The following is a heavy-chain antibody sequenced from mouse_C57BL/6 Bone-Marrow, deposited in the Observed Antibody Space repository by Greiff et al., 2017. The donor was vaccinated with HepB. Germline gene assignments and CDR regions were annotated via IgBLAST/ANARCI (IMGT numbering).Heavy chain of an antibody. CDR2: ISDGGSYT. J-gene: IGHJ3*01. CDR1: GFTFSSYA. Sequence: EVMLVESGGGLVKPGGSLKLSCAASGFTFSSYAMSWVRQTPEKRLEWVATISDGGSYTYYPDNVKGRFTISRDNAKNNLYLQMSHLKSEDTAMYYCAREVEYYGSWFAYWGQGTLVTVSA. D-gene: IGHD1-1*01. CDR3: AREVEYYGSWFAY. V-gene: IGHV5-4*01.